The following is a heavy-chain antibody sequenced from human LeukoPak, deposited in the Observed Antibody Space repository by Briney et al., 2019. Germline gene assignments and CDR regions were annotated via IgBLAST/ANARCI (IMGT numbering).Heavy chain of an antibody. Sequence: ASVKVSCKASGYTFTSYYSHWVRQAPGQGLEWMGIINPSGGSTNYAQKFQGRVTMTRDTSTSTVYMELSSLRSEDTAVYYCARMSADSSGYYRPWFDFWGQGTLVTVSS. CDR3: ARMSADSSGYYRPWFDF. J-gene: IGHJ4*02. CDR2: INPSGGST. CDR1: GYTFTSYY. V-gene: IGHV1-46*01. D-gene: IGHD3-22*01.